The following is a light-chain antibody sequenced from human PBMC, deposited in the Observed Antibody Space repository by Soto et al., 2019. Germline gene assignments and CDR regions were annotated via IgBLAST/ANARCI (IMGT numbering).Light chain of an antibody. J-gene: IGLJ2*01. Sequence: QSALTQPASVSGSPGQSITISCTGTSSDVGYFNYVSWYQQHPDKAPKLIIYEVTNRPSGVSNRFSGSKSGNTASLTISGLQAEDEADYYCSSYTTRNTLLFGGGTKVTVL. V-gene: IGLV2-14*01. CDR3: SSYTTRNTLL. CDR1: SSDVGYFNY. CDR2: EVT.